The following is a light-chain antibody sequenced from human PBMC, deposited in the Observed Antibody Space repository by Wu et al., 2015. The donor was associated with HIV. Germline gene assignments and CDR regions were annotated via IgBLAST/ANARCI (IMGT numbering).Light chain of an antibody. J-gene: IGKJ1*01. CDR1: QTVTNNY. CDR3: QHRSNWPT. CDR2: DTS. Sequence: EIVLTQSPGTLSLSPGESATLSCRTSQTVTNNYLAWYQQKRGQAPRLIIYDTSTRATGIPDRFSGSGSGTDFTLTISSLEPEDFAVYYCQHRSNWPTFGQGTKVEIQ. V-gene: IGKV3D-20*02.